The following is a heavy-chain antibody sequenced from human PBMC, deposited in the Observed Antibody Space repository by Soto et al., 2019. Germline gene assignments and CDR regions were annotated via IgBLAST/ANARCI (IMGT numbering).Heavy chain of an antibody. V-gene: IGHV3-11*05. Sequence: QVQLVESGGGLVKPGGSLRLSCAVSGFTFSDYYMTWIRQAPGKGLEWVSYISSSTSHTNYADSVKGRFTISRDNAKNSLFLHMNSLRAEDTAVYYCARGRGAAAVYFDFWGQGTLVTVSS. CDR3: ARGRGAAAVYFDF. CDR1: GFTFSDYY. CDR2: ISSSTSHT. D-gene: IGHD6-13*01. J-gene: IGHJ4*02.